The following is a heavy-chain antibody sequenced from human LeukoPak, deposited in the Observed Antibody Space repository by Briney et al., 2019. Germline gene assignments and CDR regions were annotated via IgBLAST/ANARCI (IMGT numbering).Heavy chain of an antibody. D-gene: IGHD3/OR15-3a*01. CDR3: VRDFELYY. CDR1: GFIFSNYW. CDR2: IKPDGSST. J-gene: IGHJ4*02. V-gene: IGHV3-74*01. Sequence: GGSLRLSCVASGFIFSNYWMHWVRQAPGKGLVWVSRIKPDGSSTNYADSVKGRFSISRDNAKNTVYLQMNSLRAEDTAVYYCVRDFELYYWGLGTLVTVSS.